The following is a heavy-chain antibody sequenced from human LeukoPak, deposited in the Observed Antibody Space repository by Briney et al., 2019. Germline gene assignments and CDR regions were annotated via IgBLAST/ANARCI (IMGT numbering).Heavy chain of an antibody. D-gene: IGHD1-14*01. J-gene: IGHJ4*02. Sequence: SETLSLTCTVSGGSISTYYWSWIRQPPGKGLEWIGYVYYSGRTRYNPSLESRVAMSIDTSKNQFSLNLTSVTAADTAIYYCARVGTGNFDYWGQGTLVTVSS. V-gene: IGHV4-59*01. CDR2: VYYSGRT. CDR1: GGSISTYY. CDR3: ARVGTGNFDY.